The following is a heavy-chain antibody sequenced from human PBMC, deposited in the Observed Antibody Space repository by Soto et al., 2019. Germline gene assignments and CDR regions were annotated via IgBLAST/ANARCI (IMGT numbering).Heavy chain of an antibody. D-gene: IGHD6-6*01. CDR1: GDSISSRSYY. J-gene: IGHJ6*02. Sequence: SETLSLTCTVSGDSISSRSYYWGWIRQPPGKGLEWIGSIYYSGNAYYNPSLNSRVTMSVDTSKSQFSLKLTSVTAAVAAVYYCARVISSSSSLGLRYYYYGMDVWGQGTSVTVSS. CDR3: ARVISSSSSLGLRYYYYGMDV. CDR2: IYYSGNA. V-gene: IGHV4-39*01.